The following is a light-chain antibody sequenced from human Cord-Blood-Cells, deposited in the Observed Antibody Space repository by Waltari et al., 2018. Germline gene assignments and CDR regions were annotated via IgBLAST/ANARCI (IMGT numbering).Light chain of an antibody. CDR2: DAS. CDR3: QQRSNWFIFT. V-gene: IGKV3-11*01. J-gene: IGKJ3*01. Sequence: IVLTQSPATLSLSPGERATLSCRASQSVSSYLAWYQQKPGQAPRLLIYDASNRATGIPARFSGSGSGTDFTLTISSLEPEDFAVYYCQQRSNWFIFTFGPGTKVDIK. CDR1: QSVSSY.